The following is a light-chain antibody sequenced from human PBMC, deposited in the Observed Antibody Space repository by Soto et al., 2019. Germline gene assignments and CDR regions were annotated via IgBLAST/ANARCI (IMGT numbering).Light chain of an antibody. CDR1: SSDVGGYNY. V-gene: IGLV2-11*01. J-gene: IGLJ2*01. CDR2: RNN. Sequence: QSVLTQPRSVSGSPGQSITISCTGSSSDVGGYNYVSWYQQHPDKSPKLVIYRNNQRPSGVPDRISGSKSGTSASLAISGLRSEDEADYYCAAWDDRLSGLVFGRGTKLTVL. CDR3: AAWDDRLSGLV.